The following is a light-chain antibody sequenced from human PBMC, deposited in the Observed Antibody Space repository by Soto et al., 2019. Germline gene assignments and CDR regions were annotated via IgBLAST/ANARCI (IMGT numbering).Light chain of an antibody. J-gene: IGKJ1*01. CDR2: DAS. Sequence: GDRVPITCRASQRISSWLAWYQQKPGKAPKLLIYDASSLESGVPSRFSGSGSGTEFTLTISSLQPDDFATYYCQQYNSYPWTFGQGTKVEIK. CDR1: QRISSW. V-gene: IGKV1-5*01. CDR3: QQYNSYPWT.